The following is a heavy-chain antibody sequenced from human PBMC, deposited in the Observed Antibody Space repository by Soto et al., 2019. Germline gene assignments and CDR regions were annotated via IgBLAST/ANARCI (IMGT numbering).Heavy chain of an antibody. V-gene: IGHV4-30-2*01. D-gene: IGHD1-26*01. J-gene: IGHJ5*02. CDR2: IYHSGST. CDR1: GVSISSGGYS. CDR3: ASGTQDLIWFDP. Sequence: SETLSLTCAVSGVSISSGGYSWILIRQPPGKGLEWIGYIYHSGSTYYNPSLKSRVTISVDRSKNQFSLKLSSVTAADTAVYYCASGTQDLIWFDPWGQGTLVTVAS.